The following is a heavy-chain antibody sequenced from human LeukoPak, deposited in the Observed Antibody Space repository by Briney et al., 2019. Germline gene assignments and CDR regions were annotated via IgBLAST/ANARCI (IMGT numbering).Heavy chain of an antibody. CDR1: GFTFSAYG. J-gene: IGHJ4*02. CDR2: ISYDGTNK. D-gene: IGHD6-19*01. CDR3: AKELTRPNRPVAGLNY. V-gene: IGHV3-30*18. Sequence: GGSLRLSCAASGFTFSAYGMHWVRQAPGKGLEWVAIISYDGTNKYYPDSVKGRFTISRDDSKNTLYLQMNSLRTEDTAVYYCAKELTRPNRPVAGLNYWGQGTLVTVSS.